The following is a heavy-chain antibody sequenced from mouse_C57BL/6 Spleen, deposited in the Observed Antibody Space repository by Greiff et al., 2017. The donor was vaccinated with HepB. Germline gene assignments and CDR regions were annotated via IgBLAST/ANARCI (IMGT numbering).Heavy chain of an antibody. CDR1: GFTFTNYY. V-gene: IGHV14-3*01. J-gene: IGHJ4*01. D-gene: IGHD2-4*01. CDR2: IDPANGDT. Sequence: EVQLQQSGAELVRPGASVKLSCTASGFTFTNYYMHWVKQRPEQGLEWIGEIDPANGDTTYAPKFQGKATITADTSSNTAYLQLSSLTSEDTAIYYCAIYDDDPYYYAMDYWGQGTSVTVSS. CDR3: AIYDDDPYYYAMDY.